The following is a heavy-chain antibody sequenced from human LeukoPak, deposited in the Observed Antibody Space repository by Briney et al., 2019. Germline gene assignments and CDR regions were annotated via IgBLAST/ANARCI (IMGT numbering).Heavy chain of an antibody. D-gene: IGHD2-21*01. CDR1: GYSISSAYD. CDR2: IYHSGST. Sequence: SETLSLTCSVSGYSISSAYDWGWIRQPPGKGLKWIGSIYHSGSTSYNPSLKSRVTISVATSKNPFSLKLSSVTAADTAVYYCAREGLYCGGECYSGPFDYWGQGTLVTVSS. CDR3: AREGLYCGGECYSGPFDY. J-gene: IGHJ4*02. V-gene: IGHV4-38-2*02.